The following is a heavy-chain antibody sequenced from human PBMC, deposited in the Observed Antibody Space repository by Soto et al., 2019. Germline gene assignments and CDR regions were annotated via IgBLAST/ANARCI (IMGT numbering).Heavy chain of an antibody. V-gene: IGHV4-59*08. CDR1: SDSISSYY. CDR2: TDYSGNT. D-gene: IGHD6-19*01. Sequence: QVQLQESGPGLVRPSETLSLTCTVSSDSISSYYWIWIRQSPGKGLEWIGYTDYSGNTNYNPSLKSRVTISGATSKNQFSLRLSSVTAADTDVYYCARAVGDPLYYLDYWGQGTLVTVSS. CDR3: ARAVGDPLYYLDY. J-gene: IGHJ4*02.